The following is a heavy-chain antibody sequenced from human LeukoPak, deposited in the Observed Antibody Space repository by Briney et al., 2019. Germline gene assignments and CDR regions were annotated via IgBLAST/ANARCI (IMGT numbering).Heavy chain of an antibody. Sequence: SQTLSLTCTVSGGSISSGGYYWSWIRQHPGKGLEWIGYIYCSGSTYYNPSLKSRVTISVDTSKNQFSLKLSSVTAADTAVYYCARGPMVRGVIISGKFDYWGQGTLVTVSS. J-gene: IGHJ4*02. V-gene: IGHV4-31*03. D-gene: IGHD3-10*01. CDR2: IYCSGST. CDR1: GGSISSGGYY. CDR3: ARGPMVRGVIISGKFDY.